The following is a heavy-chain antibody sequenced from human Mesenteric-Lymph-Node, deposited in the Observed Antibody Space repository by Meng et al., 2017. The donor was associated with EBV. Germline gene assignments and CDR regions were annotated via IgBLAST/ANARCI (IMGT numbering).Heavy chain of an antibody. V-gene: IGHV1-24*01. J-gene: IGHJ5*02. CDR2: FDPEKHET. D-gene: IGHD1-26*01. CDR1: WHTLSELC. Sequence: VQVVQSGAVVKMPRASVKVSCKVSWHTLSELCMHWVRQTPGKWLELMVGFDPEKHETIYAQKFQGRINMTEDTSTVTAYVELTSLRSDDTAVYYCAIEQYSGSHLIWFDPWGQGTLVTVSS. CDR3: AIEQYSGSHLIWFDP.